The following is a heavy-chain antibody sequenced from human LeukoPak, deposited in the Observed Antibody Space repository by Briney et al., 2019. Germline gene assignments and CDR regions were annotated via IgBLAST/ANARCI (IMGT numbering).Heavy chain of an antibody. CDR1: GLTFSSYE. D-gene: IGHD2-21*02. Sequence: GGSLRLSCAASGLTFSSYEMNWVRQAPGKGLEWVSYISSSGSTIYYADSVKGRFTISRDNAKNSLYLQMNSLRAEDTAVYYCASQWGGDPPDAFDIWGQGTMVTVSS. V-gene: IGHV3-48*03. CDR2: ISSSGSTI. CDR3: ASQWGGDPPDAFDI. J-gene: IGHJ3*02.